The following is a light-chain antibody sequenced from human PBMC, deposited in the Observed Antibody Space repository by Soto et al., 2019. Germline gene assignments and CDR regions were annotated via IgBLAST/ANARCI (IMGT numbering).Light chain of an antibody. CDR3: SSYTSSNTEV. Sequence: QSALTQPASVSGSPGQSVTISCTGISSDVGAYNYVSWYQHHPGKAPKLIIYDVSDRPSGVSNRFSASKSGSTASLTISGLQAEDDADYYCSSYTSSNTEVFGTGTKLTVL. CDR2: DVS. CDR1: SSDVGAYNY. J-gene: IGLJ1*01. V-gene: IGLV2-14*03.